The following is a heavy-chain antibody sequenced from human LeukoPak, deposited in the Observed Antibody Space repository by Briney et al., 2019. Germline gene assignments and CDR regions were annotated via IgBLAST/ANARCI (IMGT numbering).Heavy chain of an antibody. CDR3: ARDSSYYYGSGSYYKRPGYYFAY. V-gene: IGHV1-69*13. CDR2: IIPIFGTV. D-gene: IGHD3-10*01. CDR1: GGTFSSYV. J-gene: IGHJ4*02. Sequence: SVKASCKASGGTFSSYVIIWVRPAPGQGLEGMGGIIPIFGTVNYAQKFQGRVTITADESTSTAYMELSSLRSEDTAVYYCARDSSYYYGSGSYYKRPGYYFAYWGQGTLVTVSS.